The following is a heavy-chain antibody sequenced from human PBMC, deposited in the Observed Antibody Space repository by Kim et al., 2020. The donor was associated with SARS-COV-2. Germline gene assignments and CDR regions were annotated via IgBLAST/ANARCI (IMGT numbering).Heavy chain of an antibody. CDR3: ARVQDYGDLTNDY. V-gene: IGHV1-69*01. D-gene: IGHD4-17*01. Sequence: YAQKCQGRVTITADESTSTAYMGLSSLRAEDTAVYYCARVQDYGDLTNDYWGQGTLVTVSS. J-gene: IGHJ4*02.